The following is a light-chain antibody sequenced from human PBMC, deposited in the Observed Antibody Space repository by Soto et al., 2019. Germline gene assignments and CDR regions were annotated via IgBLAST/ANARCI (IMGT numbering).Light chain of an antibody. Sequence: GDRVTITCRASQSISSWLAWYQQKPGKAPKLLIYDASSLESGVPARFSGGGSGTDFTLTISSLEPEDFAVYYCQQRSDWPWTFGQGTKVDIK. CDR2: DAS. CDR1: QSISSW. V-gene: IGKV1-5*01. J-gene: IGKJ1*01. CDR3: QQRSDWPWT.